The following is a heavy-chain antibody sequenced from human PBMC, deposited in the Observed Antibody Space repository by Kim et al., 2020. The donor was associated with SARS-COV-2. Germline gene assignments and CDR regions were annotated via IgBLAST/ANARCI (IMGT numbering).Heavy chain of an antibody. J-gene: IGHJ4*02. CDR3: AKGGRQLWSNYFDY. CDR2: ISGSGGST. V-gene: IGHV3-23*01. D-gene: IGHD5-18*01. Sequence: LSLTCAASGFTFSSYAMSWVRQAPGKGLEWVSAISGSGGSTYYADSVKGRFTISRDNSKNTLYLQMNSLRAEDTAVYYCAKGGRQLWSNYFDYWGQGTLVTVSS. CDR1: GFTFSSYA.